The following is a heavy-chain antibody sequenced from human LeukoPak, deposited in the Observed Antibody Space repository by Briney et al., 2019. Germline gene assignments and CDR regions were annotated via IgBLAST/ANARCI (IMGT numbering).Heavy chain of an antibody. J-gene: IGHJ4*02. V-gene: IGHV4-59*12. Sequence: PSETLSLTCTVSGGSISSYYWSWIRQPPGKGLEWIGYIYYSGSTNYNPSLKSRVTISVDTSKNQFSLKLSSVTAADTAVYYCARGTHVDETEEYYFDYWGQGTLVTVSS. CDR1: GGSISSYY. CDR2: IYYSGST. D-gene: IGHD1-14*01. CDR3: ARGTHVDETEEYYFDY.